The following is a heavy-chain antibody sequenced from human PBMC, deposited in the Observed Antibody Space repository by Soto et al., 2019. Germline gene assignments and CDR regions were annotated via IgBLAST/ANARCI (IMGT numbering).Heavy chain of an antibody. CDR1: GGTFSSYA. J-gene: IGHJ6*02. CDR3: ARPVPAAGYYYGMDV. D-gene: IGHD2-2*01. V-gene: IGHV1-69*05. Sequence: QVQLVQSGAEVKKPGSSVKVSCKASGGTFSSYAISWVRQAPGQGLEWMGGIIPIFGTANYAQKFQGRVTXTTXXSXSTAYMELSSLRSEDTAVYYCARPVPAAGYYYGMDVWGQGTTVTVSS. CDR2: IIPIFGTA.